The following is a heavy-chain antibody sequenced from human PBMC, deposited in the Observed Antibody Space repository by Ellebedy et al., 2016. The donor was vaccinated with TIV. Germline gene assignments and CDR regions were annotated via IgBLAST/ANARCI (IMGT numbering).Heavy chain of an antibody. CDR3: ARVLLDSSSSDYYYGMDV. CDR1: GYTFSGYY. Sequence: AASVKVSCKTSGYTFSGYYVHWVRPAPGQGLECMGWIDPNNGATTSAQKCPGRVTMTRDTSISTAYMELSRLRSDDTAVYYCARVLLDSSSSDYYYGMDVWGQGTTVTVSS. CDR2: IDPNNGAT. D-gene: IGHD6-6*01. V-gene: IGHV1-2*02. J-gene: IGHJ6*02.